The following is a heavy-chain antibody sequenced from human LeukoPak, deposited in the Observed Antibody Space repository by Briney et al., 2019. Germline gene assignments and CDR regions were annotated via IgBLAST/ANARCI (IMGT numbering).Heavy chain of an antibody. Sequence: GGSLRLSCVASGFTFSSYAMSRVRQAPRKGLEWVSGISGSGGSTYYADSVKGRFTISRDNSKNTLFLQMNSLRAEDTAVYYCARETYSSGWYPYFDYWGQGTLVTVSS. V-gene: IGHV3-23*01. CDR1: GFTFSSYA. CDR3: ARETYSSGWYPYFDY. J-gene: IGHJ4*02. CDR2: ISGSGGST. D-gene: IGHD6-19*01.